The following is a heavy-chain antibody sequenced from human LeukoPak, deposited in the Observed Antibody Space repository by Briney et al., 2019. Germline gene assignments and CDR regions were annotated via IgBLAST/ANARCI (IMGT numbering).Heavy chain of an antibody. Sequence: GGSLRLSCAASGFTFSSYWMHWVRQAPGKGLVWVSRINSDGSSTSYADSVKGRFTISRDNAKNTLYLQMNSLRAEDTAVYYCARGDFTYYYGSGSYYSAGEGYNWFDPWGQGTLVTVSS. D-gene: IGHD3-10*01. CDR2: INSDGSST. J-gene: IGHJ5*02. CDR3: ARGDFTYYYGSGSYYSAGEGYNWFDP. V-gene: IGHV3-74*01. CDR1: GFTFSSYW.